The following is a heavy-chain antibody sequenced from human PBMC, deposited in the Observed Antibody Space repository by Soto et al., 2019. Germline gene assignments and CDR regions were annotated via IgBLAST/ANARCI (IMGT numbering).Heavy chain of an antibody. CDR1: GGSISSGGYY. D-gene: IGHD2-15*01. Sequence: SETLSLTCTVSGGSISSGGYYWSWIRQHPGKGLEWIGYIYYSGSTYYNPSLKSRVTISVDTSKNQFSLKLSSVTAADTAVYYCARESTNCSGGSCYSGAFDIWGQGTMVTVSS. CDR2: IYYSGST. J-gene: IGHJ3*02. CDR3: ARESTNCSGGSCYSGAFDI. V-gene: IGHV4-31*03.